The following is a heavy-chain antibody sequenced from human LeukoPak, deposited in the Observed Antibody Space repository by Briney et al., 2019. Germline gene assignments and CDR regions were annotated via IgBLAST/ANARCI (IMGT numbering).Heavy chain of an antibody. CDR3: ARDFPMVRGAADAFDI. CDR1: GYTLTSYG. CDR2: ISAYNGNT. Sequence: ASVKVSCKASGYTLTSYGISWVRQAPGQGLEWMGWISAYNGNTNYAQKLQGRVTMTTDTSTSTAYRELRSLRSDDTAVYYCARDFPMVRGAADAFDIWGQGTMVTVSS. J-gene: IGHJ3*02. D-gene: IGHD3-10*01. V-gene: IGHV1-18*01.